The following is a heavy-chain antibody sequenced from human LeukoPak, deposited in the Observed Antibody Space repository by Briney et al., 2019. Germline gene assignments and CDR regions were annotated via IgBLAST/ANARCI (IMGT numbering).Heavy chain of an antibody. Sequence: GASVKVSCKASGYTFSNHGISWVRQAPGQGLEWMGWISVDNGHTNYAQKVQGRVTMTADTSTSTAYMELRNLRSDDTAVYYCARCGYSSGWYCGVDDWGQGALVTVSS. CDR2: ISVDNGHT. D-gene: IGHD6-19*01. J-gene: IGHJ4*02. V-gene: IGHV1-18*01. CDR3: ARCGYSSGWYCGVDD. CDR1: GYTFSNHG.